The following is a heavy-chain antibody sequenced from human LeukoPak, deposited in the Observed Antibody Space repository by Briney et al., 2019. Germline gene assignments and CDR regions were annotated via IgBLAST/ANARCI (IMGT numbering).Heavy chain of an antibody. Sequence: ASVKVSCKAPGYTLTSYGISWVRQAPGQGLEWMGWISAYNGNTNYAQKLQGRVTMTTDTSTSTAYMELRSLRSDDTAVYYCARASYGDRYGMDVWGQGTTVTVSS. CDR1: GYTLTSYG. V-gene: IGHV1-18*01. CDR2: ISAYNGNT. D-gene: IGHD4-17*01. CDR3: ARASYGDRYGMDV. J-gene: IGHJ6*02.